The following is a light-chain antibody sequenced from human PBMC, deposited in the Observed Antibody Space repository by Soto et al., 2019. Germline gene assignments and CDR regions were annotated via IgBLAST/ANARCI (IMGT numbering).Light chain of an antibody. CDR2: LEGSGSY. V-gene: IGLV4-60*02. Sequence: QSVLTQSSSASASLGSSVKLTCTLSSGHSSYIIAWHQQQPGKAPRYLMKLEGSGSYNKGSGVPDRFSGSSSGADRYLTISNLQFEDEADYYCETWVSNSWVFGGGTQLTVL. CDR1: SGHSSYI. J-gene: IGLJ3*02. CDR3: ETWVSNSWV.